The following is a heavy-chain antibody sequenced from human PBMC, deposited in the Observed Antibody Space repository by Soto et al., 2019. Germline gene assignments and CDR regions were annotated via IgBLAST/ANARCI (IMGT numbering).Heavy chain of an antibody. CDR1: GFTFSSYA. J-gene: IGHJ4*02. V-gene: IGHV3-30-3*01. CDR3: ARGPSSLTRFDY. CDR2: ISYDGSNK. Sequence: GWSLTLSCAASGFTFSSYAMHWVRQAPGKGLEWVAVISYDGSNKYYADSVKGRFTIPRDNSKNTLYLQMNSLRAEDTAVYYCARGPSSLTRFDYWGQGTLVTVSS. D-gene: IGHD2-2*01.